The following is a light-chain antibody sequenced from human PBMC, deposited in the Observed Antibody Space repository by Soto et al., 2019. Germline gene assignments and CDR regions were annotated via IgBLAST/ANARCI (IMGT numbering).Light chain of an antibody. CDR3: QQYNSYYT. Sequence: IQLTQSPSSLSASVGDRVTITCRASQGISNYLAWYQQKPGKTPRLLIYGATTLQSGVLSRFSGSGSGTEFTLTISSLQPDDFATYYCQQYNSYYTFGQGTKVDIK. J-gene: IGKJ2*01. CDR2: GAT. CDR1: QGISNY. V-gene: IGKV1-9*01.